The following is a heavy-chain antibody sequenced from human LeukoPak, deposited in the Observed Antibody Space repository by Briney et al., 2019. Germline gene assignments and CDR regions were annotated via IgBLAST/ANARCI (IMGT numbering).Heavy chain of an antibody. CDR3: ARGPKYDSSGYSDS. D-gene: IGHD3-22*01. CDR1: GFKFDDYG. J-gene: IGHJ4*02. V-gene: IGHV3-20*04. CDR2: INWNGDSR. Sequence: TGGSLRLSCTASGFKFDDYGTTWVRQAPGKGLEWVSDINWNGDSRGYAHSVRGRFTISRDNSKNTLYLQMNSLRAEDTAVYYCARGPKYDSSGYSDSWGQGTLVTVSS.